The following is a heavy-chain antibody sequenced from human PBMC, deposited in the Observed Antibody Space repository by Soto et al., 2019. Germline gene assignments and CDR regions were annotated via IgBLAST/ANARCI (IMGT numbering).Heavy chain of an antibody. CDR3: ARSRAPGASDAFDI. CDR1: GYTFTTYP. V-gene: IGHV1-3*01. Sequence: QVQLVQSGAEVKRPGASVKVSCAASGYTFTTYPIHWVRQAAGQGLEWLGWINAGNGKTKSSQKFQGRLTITRDTSAATVYMELSSLRSEDTGVYYCARSRAPGASDAFDIWGQGTMVTVSS. J-gene: IGHJ3*02. D-gene: IGHD2-8*02. CDR2: INAGNGKT.